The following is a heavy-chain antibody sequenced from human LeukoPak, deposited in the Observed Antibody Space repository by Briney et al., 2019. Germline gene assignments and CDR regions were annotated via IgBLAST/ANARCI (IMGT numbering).Heavy chain of an antibody. CDR1: GGSFSGRGYY. CDR2: IYYSGST. V-gene: IGHV4-39*01. Sequence: SETLSLTCTVSGGSFSGRGYYWGWIRQPPGKGLEWVGRIYYSGSTYYKMSLKSRVTMSVDRPKNQVSLKLSSVTAADTAVYYGARHCRVTHFDYWGQGTLVTVSS. J-gene: IGHJ4*02. CDR3: ARHCRVTHFDY.